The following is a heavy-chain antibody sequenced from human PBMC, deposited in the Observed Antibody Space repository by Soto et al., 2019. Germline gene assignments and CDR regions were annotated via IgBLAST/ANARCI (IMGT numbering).Heavy chain of an antibody. CDR2: INWNSGSI. D-gene: IGHD3-10*01. CDR1: GFTFGSYS. CDR3: AKDRGSGSYAANYYYYGMDV. J-gene: IGHJ6*02. Sequence: PGGSLRLSCAAAGFTFGSYSMHWVRQAPGKGLGWVSGINWNSGSIGYADSVKGRLTISRDNAKTSLYLQMNSLRAEDTALYYCAKDRGSGSYAANYYYYGMDVWGQGTTVSVSS. V-gene: IGHV3-9*01.